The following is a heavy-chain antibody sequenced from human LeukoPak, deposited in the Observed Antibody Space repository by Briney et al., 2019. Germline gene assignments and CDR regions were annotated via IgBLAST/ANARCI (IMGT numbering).Heavy chain of an antibody. CDR2: INPSGGST. D-gene: IGHD4-17*01. CDR3: ARPLDYGDYVNAFDI. Sequence: ASVKVSCKASGYTFTGYYMHWVRQAPGQGLEWMGIINPSGGSTSYAQKFQGRVTMTRDTSTSTVYMELSSLRSEDTAVYYCARPLDYGDYVNAFDIWGQGTMVTVSS. V-gene: IGHV1-46*01. J-gene: IGHJ3*02. CDR1: GYTFTGYY.